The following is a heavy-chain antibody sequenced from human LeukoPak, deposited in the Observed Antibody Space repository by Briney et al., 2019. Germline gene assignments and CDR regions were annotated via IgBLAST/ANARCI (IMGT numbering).Heavy chain of an antibody. CDR3: ARAGGDGYNYVDAFDI. Sequence: ASVKVSCKASGYTFTSYAMHWVRQAPGQRLEWMGWINAGNGNTKYSQEFQGRVTITRDTSASTAYMELSSLRSEDTAVYYCARAGGDGYNYVDAFDIWGQGTMVTVSS. V-gene: IGHV1-3*03. CDR1: GYTFTSYA. CDR2: INAGNGNT. J-gene: IGHJ3*02. D-gene: IGHD5-24*01.